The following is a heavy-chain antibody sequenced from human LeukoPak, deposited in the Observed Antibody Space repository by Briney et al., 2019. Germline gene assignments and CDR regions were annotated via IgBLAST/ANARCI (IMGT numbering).Heavy chain of an antibody. CDR3: AKDLVAYCGGDCYSGPLSDAFDI. CDR2: ISGSGGST. D-gene: IGHD2-21*02. J-gene: IGHJ3*02. V-gene: IGHV3-23*01. CDR1: GFTFSSYA. Sequence: PGGSLRLSCAASGFTFSSYAMSWVRQAPGKGLEWVSAISGSGGSTYYADSVKGRFTIPRDNSKNTLYLQMNSLRAEDTAVYYCAKDLVAYCGGDCYSGPLSDAFDIWGQGTMVTVSS.